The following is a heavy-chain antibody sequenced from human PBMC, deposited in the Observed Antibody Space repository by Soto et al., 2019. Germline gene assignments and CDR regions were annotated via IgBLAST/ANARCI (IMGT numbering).Heavy chain of an antibody. CDR1: GYTFTNYD. Sequence: QVQLVQSGAEVKKPGASVKVSCKASGYTFTNYDINSVRQATGQGLEWVGWMTPISGDTGYAQNFQGRVTMTRDTPTSPASLELSSLTSSDTAVYYCATNLYNTGSFAPWRQGTLVTVSS. V-gene: IGHV1-8*02. CDR3: ATNLYNTGSFAP. J-gene: IGHJ5*02. D-gene: IGHD3-16*01. CDR2: MTPISGDT.